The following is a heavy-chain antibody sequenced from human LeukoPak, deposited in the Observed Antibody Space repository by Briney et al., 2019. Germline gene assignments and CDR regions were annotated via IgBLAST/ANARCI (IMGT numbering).Heavy chain of an antibody. V-gene: IGHV4-39*07. J-gene: IGHJ4*02. CDR2: TYYSGST. Sequence: SETLSLTCTVSGGSISGIDHYWGWIRQPPGKGLEWIGSTYYSGSTYYNPSLKSRVTISIDTSKNQFSLNLNSVTAADTAVYYCVRDLNDFYGSTCQGGCYFDYWGQGTLVTVSS. D-gene: IGHD6-19*01. CDR3: VRDLNDFYGSTCQGGCYFDY. CDR1: GGSISGIDHY.